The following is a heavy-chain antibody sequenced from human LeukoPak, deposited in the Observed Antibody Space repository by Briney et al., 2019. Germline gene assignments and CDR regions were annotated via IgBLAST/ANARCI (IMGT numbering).Heavy chain of an antibody. V-gene: IGHV3-74*01. CDR1: GFTFSSYA. CDR3: VVWGEDSSGHRFDH. CDR2: INTDGSST. J-gene: IGHJ4*02. D-gene: IGHD3-22*01. Sequence: GGSLSLSCAASGFTFSSYAMSWVRQAPGKGLLWVSRINTDGSSTHYADSVKGRLTISRDNAKNMLYLQMNGLRAEDTAVYYCVVWGEDSSGHRFDHWGQGTLVTVSS.